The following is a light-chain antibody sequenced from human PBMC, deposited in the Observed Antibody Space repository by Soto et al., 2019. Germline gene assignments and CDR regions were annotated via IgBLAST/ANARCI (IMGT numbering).Light chain of an antibody. V-gene: IGKV1-12*01. J-gene: IGKJ5*01. CDR2: TAS. CDR3: QQAASFPIT. Sequence: DIQMTQSPSSVSASVGDRVTITCRASQGVSTWLAWYQQKPGKAPNLLIYTASSLQSGVPSRFSGSGSGTDFTLTINGLRPEDFATYYCQQAASFPITFGQGTRLEIK. CDR1: QGVSTW.